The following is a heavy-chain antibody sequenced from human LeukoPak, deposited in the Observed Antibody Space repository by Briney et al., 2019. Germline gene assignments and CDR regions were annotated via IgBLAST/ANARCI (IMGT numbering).Heavy chain of an antibody. J-gene: IGHJ4*02. CDR2: IYTSGST. D-gene: IGHD1-20*01. V-gene: IGHV4-61*02. CDR1: GGSISSGSYY. CDR3: ARGARYNWNDGGVDY. Sequence: PSETLSLTCTVSGGSISSGSYYWSWIRQPAGKGLEWIGRIYTSGSTNYNPSLKSRVTISVDTSKNQFSLKLSSVTAADTAVYYCARGARYNWNDGGVDYWGQGTLVTVSS.